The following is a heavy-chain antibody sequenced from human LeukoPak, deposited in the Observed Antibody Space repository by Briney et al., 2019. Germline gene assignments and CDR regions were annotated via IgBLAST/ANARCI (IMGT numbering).Heavy chain of an antibody. D-gene: IGHD3-22*01. CDR2: ISSSSSYI. V-gene: IGHV3-21*04. CDR1: GFTFSSYS. CDR3: AKELGNYYDSSGYSLDY. J-gene: IGHJ4*02. Sequence: GGSLRLSCAASGFTFSSYSMNWVRQAPGKGLEWVSSISSSSSYIYYADSVKGRFTISRDNAKNSLYLQMNSLRAEDTALYYCAKELGNYYDSSGYSLDYWGQGTLVTVSS.